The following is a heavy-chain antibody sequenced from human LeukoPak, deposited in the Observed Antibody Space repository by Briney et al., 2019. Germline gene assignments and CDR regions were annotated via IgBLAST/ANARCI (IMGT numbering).Heavy chain of an antibody. D-gene: IGHD6-13*01. J-gene: IGHJ4*02. Sequence: GGSLRLSCAASGFTFSRYWMNWVRQAPGKGLEWVANIKEDGSEKNYVDSVKGRFTISRDNAKNSLYLQMNSRRAEDTAVYYCARGGSSWGDYWGQGTLVTVSS. CDR3: ARGGSSWGDY. V-gene: IGHV3-7*03. CDR1: GFTFSRYW. CDR2: IKEDGSEK.